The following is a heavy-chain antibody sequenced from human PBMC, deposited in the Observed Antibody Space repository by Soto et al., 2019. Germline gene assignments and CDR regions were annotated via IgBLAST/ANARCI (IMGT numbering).Heavy chain of an antibody. V-gene: IGHV1-3*01. CDR1: GYTFSNYL. CDR2: INAGNGHT. D-gene: IGHD3-10*01. Sequence: QVQLVQSGAEVKKPGASVKVSCKASGYTFSNYLLHWVRQAPGQGLEWMGWINAGNGHTKYSQQFQGRVTFTSDTSATTAYLELSSLRSEDTAVYYCASPSYGSGSYYWGQGNLVTVSS. CDR3: ASPSYGSGSYY. J-gene: IGHJ4*02.